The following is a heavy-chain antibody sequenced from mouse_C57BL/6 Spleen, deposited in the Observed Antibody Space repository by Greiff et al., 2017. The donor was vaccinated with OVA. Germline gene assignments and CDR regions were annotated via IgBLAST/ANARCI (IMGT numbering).Heavy chain of an antibody. CDR3: ARGTCWDGSCGYFDY. J-gene: IGHJ2*01. CDR1: GYTFTDYY. CDR2: INPNNGGT. V-gene: IGHV1-26*01. Sequence: EVQLQQSGPELVKPGASVKISCKASGYTFTDYYMNWVKQSHGKSLEWIGDINPNNGGTSYNQKFKGKATLTVDKSSSTAYMELRSLTSEDSAVYYCARGTCWDGSCGYFDYWGQGTTLTVSS. D-gene: IGHD4-1*01.